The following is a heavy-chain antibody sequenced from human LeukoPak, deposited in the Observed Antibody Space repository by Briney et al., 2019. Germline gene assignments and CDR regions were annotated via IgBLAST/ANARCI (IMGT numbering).Heavy chain of an antibody. CDR1: GYTLTELS. CDR3: ATENGYYYYMDV. J-gene: IGHJ6*03. Sequence: GASVKVSCKVSGYTLTELSMHGVRQAPGKGLEWMGGFDPEDGETIYAQKFQGRVTMTEDTSTDTAYMELSSLRSEDTAVYYCATENGYYYYMDVWGKGTTVTVSS. CDR2: FDPEDGET. V-gene: IGHV1-24*01.